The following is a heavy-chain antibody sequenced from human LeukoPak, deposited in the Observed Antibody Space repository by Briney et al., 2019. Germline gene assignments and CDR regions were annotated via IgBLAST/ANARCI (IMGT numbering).Heavy chain of an antibody. J-gene: IGHJ4*02. Sequence: GGSLRLSCAASGFTVSTTYMSWVRQAPGKGLEWISVIYSGGSTYYAESVKGRFTISRDNSKNTLYLQMNSLRAKDTAVYYCARWAGYSSTWYGLFDYWGQGTLVTVSS. CDR2: IYSGGST. CDR1: GFTVSTTY. CDR3: ARWAGYSSTWYGLFDY. D-gene: IGHD6-13*01. V-gene: IGHV3-66*01.